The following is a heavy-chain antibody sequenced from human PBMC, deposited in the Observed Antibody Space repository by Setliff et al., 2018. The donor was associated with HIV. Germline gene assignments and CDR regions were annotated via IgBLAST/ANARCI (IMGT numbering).Heavy chain of an antibody. Sequence: ASVKVSCKASGYTFTNYAMHWVRQAPGQRLEWMGWINAGNGNTKYSQKFQGRVTITGDTSASTAYMELSSLRSEDTAVYYCARDFTMVRGVINPQYYFDYWGQGTLVTVS. J-gene: IGHJ4*02. V-gene: IGHV1-3*01. D-gene: IGHD3-10*01. CDR2: INAGNGNT. CDR1: GYTFTNYA. CDR3: ARDFTMVRGVINPQYYFDY.